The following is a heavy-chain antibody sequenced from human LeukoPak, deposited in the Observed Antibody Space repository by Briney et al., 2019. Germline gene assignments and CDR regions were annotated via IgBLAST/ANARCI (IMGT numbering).Heavy chain of an antibody. Sequence: SETLSLTCAVSGGSISSGGYSWSWIRQPPGKGLEWIGEINHSGSTNYNPSLKSRVTISIDTSKNQFSLKLSSVTAADTAVYYCARGGSSSSAIDYWGQGTLVTVSS. CDR1: GGSISSGGYS. CDR2: INHSGST. CDR3: ARGGSSSSAIDY. D-gene: IGHD6-6*01. J-gene: IGHJ4*02. V-gene: IGHV4-34*01.